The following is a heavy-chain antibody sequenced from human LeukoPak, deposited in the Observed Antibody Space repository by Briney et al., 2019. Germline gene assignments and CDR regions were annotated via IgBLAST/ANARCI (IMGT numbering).Heavy chain of an antibody. J-gene: IGHJ4*02. CDR1: GGSLTSGDYH. D-gene: IGHD4-11*01. V-gene: IGHV4-30-4*08. CDR2: IYYSGSA. CDR3: AREGPDYSNPFDY. Sequence: SETLSLTCTVSGGSLTSGDYHWSWIRQPPGKGLEWIGYIYYSGSAYYNSSLKSRVVMSVDTSKNQFSLRLTSVTAADTAVYYCAREGPDYSNPFDYWGQGTLVIVSS.